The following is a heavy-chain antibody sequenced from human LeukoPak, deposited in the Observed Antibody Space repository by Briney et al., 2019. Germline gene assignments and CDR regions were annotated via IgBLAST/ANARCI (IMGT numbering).Heavy chain of an antibody. D-gene: IGHD5-18*01. CDR3: ARAMRTAIDRHWFDP. V-gene: IGHV1-3*01. CDR1: GGTFSSYA. J-gene: IGHJ5*02. Sequence: ASVKVSCKASGGTFSSYAISWVRQAPGQRFEWMGWINAGNGKTKYSQNLQGRVTLTRDTSATTAYMELNSLRSEDTAVYYCARAMRTAIDRHWFDPWGQGTLVTVSS. CDR2: INAGNGKT.